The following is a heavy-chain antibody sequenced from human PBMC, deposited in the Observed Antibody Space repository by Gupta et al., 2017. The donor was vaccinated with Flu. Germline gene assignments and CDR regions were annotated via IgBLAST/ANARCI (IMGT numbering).Heavy chain of an antibody. CDR2: IDRSGSTI. J-gene: IGHJ4*02. CDR3: ARFVVVVAANGALINYFDS. Sequence: VHLVESGGGLGQPGGSLRLSYLASGFTFNNYEMNWVRQAPGKGLEWVSYIDRSGSTIYYADSVKGRFTISRDNAKNSLYLQMNSLRVEDTSIYYCARFVVVVAANGALINYFDSWGQGALVTVSS. V-gene: IGHV3-48*03. D-gene: IGHD2-15*01. CDR1: GFTFNNYE.